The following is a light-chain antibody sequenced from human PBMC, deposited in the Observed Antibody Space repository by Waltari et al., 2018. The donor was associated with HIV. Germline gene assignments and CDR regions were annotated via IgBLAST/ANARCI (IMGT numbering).Light chain of an antibody. V-gene: IGLV1-36*01. J-gene: IGLJ2*01. CDR2: YDD. Sequence: QSVLTQPPSVSDAPRQRVTLPCSGSRSNIGNHAVTGYQQPPGKPPKLLIYYDDLLASGVSDRFSGSKSGTSASLAISGLQSEDESDYYCAAWDDSLNGVVFGGGTKLTVL. CDR3: AAWDDSLNGVV. CDR1: RSNIGNHA.